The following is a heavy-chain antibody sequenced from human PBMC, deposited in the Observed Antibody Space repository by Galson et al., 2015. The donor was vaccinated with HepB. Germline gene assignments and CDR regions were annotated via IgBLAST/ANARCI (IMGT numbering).Heavy chain of an antibody. Sequence: SLRLSCAASGFSLSDYWMDWVRQGPGKGLVWVARISLDGSSTYYADSVRGRITIAKDSSKNTLYLEINSLRAEDTAVYFCARGASGYGNFDSWGQGTLVTVSS. D-gene: IGHD5-12*01. CDR3: ARGASGYGNFDS. CDR1: GFSLSDYW. CDR2: ISLDGSST. V-gene: IGHV3-74*01. J-gene: IGHJ4*02.